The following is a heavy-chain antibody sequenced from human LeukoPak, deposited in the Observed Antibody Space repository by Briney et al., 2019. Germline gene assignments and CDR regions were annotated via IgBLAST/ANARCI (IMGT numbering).Heavy chain of an antibody. V-gene: IGHV3-74*01. D-gene: IGHD3-22*01. CDR3: ARDAYYYDSSGYVDY. J-gene: IGHJ4*02. CDR2: INSDGSST. Sequence: GGSLRLSCAASGFTFSSYWMHWVRQAPGKGLVWVSRINSDGSSTNYADSVKGRFTISRDNAKNTLYLQMNSLRAEDTAVYYCARDAYYYDSSGYVDYWGQGTLVTVSS. CDR1: GFTFSSYW.